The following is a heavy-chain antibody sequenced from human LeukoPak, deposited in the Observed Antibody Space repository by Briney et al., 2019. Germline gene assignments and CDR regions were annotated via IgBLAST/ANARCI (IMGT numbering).Heavy chain of an antibody. CDR2: IYYSGST. CDR3: ARDSGYGSGSYYTRTVSGFDP. J-gene: IGHJ5*02. CDR1: GGSISSYY. Sequence: SETLSLTCTVSGGSISSYYWSRIRQPPGKGLEWIGYIYYSGSTNYNPSLKSRVTISVDTSKNQFSLKLSSVTAADTAVYYCARDSGYGSGSYYTRTVSGFDPWGQGTLVTVSS. V-gene: IGHV4-59*01. D-gene: IGHD3-10*01.